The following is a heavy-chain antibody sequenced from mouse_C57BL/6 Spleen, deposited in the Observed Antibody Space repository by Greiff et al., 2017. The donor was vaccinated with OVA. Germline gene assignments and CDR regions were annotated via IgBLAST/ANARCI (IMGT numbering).Heavy chain of an antibody. CDR3: ARLEDSSTVTY. J-gene: IGHJ2*01. D-gene: IGHD2-1*01. CDR1: GYTFTRYW. Sequence: VQLQQPGAELVMPGASVKLSCKASGYTFTRYWLPWVKQRPGPGLEWIGELDPSASYTTYNQKFKGKSTVTVDKASSTAYMQRSSLTSEDSAVYYCARLEDSSTVTYWGQGTTLTVSS. V-gene: IGHV1-69*01. CDR2: LDPSASYT.